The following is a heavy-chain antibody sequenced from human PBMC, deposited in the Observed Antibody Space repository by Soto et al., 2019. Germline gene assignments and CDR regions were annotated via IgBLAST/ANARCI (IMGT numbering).Heavy chain of an antibody. J-gene: IGHJ5*02. CDR3: DRDIGVWLGESNWFDP. Sequence: PSETLSLTCTVSGGSISSGDYYWSWIRQPPGKGLEWIGYIYYSGSTYYNPSLKSRVTISVDTSKNQFSLKLSSVTAADTAVYYCDRDIGVWLGESNWFDPWGQGTLVTVSS. D-gene: IGHD3-10*01. CDR2: IYYSGST. CDR1: GGSISSGDYY. V-gene: IGHV4-30-4*01.